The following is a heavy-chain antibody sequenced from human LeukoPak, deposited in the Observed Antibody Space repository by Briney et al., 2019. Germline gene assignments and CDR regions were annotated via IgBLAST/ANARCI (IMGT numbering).Heavy chain of an antibody. CDR3: ARDSSSLLGGWFDP. CDR2: INPNSGGT. D-gene: IGHD6-13*01. Sequence: GASVKVSCKASGYTFTGYYMHWVRQAPGQGLEWMGWINPNSGGTNYAQKFQGRVTMTRDTSISTAYMELSRLRSDDTAVYYCARDSSSLLGGWFDPWGQGTLVTVSS. CDR1: GYTFTGYY. J-gene: IGHJ5*02. V-gene: IGHV1-2*02.